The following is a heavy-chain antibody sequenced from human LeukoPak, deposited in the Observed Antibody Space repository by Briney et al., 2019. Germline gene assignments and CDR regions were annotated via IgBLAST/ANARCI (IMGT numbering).Heavy chain of an antibody. CDR3: AREGPHIGYCSGTRCYRVKYGMDV. J-gene: IGHJ6*02. V-gene: IGHV1-69*04. CDR1: GGTFTTFA. D-gene: IGHD2-2*01. Sequence: SVKVSCKASGGTFTTFAINWVRQAPGQGLEWMGRIIPILDISSYAQRFQGRVTITADKSTTTAYLELSSLRSEDTAVYYCAREGPHIGYCSGTRCYRVKYGMDVWGQGTTVTVSS. CDR2: IIPILDIS.